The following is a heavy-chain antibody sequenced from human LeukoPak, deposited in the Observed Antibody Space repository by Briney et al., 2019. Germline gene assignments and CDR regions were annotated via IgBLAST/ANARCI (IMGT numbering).Heavy chain of an antibody. Sequence: GESLKISCKGSGNSFTNYWIAWVRQMPGGGLEWMGIIYPGDSETVYSPTFQGQVTISADRSMDTAYLQWSSLRASDSAMYYCAGYYYDRSGYYFWGQGTLVTVSP. CDR3: AGYYYDRSGYYF. V-gene: IGHV5-51*01. CDR2: IYPGDSET. CDR1: GNSFTNYW. J-gene: IGHJ4*02. D-gene: IGHD3-22*01.